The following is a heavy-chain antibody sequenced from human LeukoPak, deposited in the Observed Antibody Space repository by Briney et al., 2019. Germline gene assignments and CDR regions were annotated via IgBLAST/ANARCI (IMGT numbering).Heavy chain of an antibody. CDR3: ARDSFSGSSLDY. Sequence: PGGSLRLSCAASGFTFSSYWMSWVRQAPGKGLEWVSSINWNGGSIGYADSVKGRFTISRDSAKNSLYLQMNSLRADDTALYYCARDSFSGSSLDYWGQGTLVTVSS. CDR1: GFTFSSYW. V-gene: IGHV3-20*04. CDR2: INWNGGSI. D-gene: IGHD1-26*01. J-gene: IGHJ4*02.